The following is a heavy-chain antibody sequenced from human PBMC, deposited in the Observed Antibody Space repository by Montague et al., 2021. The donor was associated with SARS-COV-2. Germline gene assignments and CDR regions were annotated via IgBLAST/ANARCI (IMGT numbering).Heavy chain of an antibody. D-gene: IGHD6-19*01. V-gene: IGHV4-59*01. CDR2: VSDSGST. CDR1: GGSISTYY. Sequence: SETLSLTCTVSGGSISTYYWNWIRQSPGKGLEWIGYVSDSGSTXXXPSPKSRIAISVATSKSQFSLKLTAVTAADTAVYYCARGRGWLVFDYWGQGNLVTVSS. J-gene: IGHJ4*02. CDR3: ARGRGWLVFDY.